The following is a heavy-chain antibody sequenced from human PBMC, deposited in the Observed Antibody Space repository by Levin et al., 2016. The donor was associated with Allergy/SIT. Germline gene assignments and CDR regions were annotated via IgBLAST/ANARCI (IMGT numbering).Heavy chain of an antibody. CDR2: IIGSGGGT. J-gene: IGHJ4*02. Sequence: GESLKISCAASGFTFSSYGMNWVRQAPGKGLEWVSGIIGSGGGTYYADSVKGRFTISRDNSKNTLFLQLNNLRAEDTAVYYCAKSPRRSSATHFDYWGQGTLVTVSS. D-gene: IGHD6-19*01. CDR1: GFTFSSYG. V-gene: IGHV3-23*01. CDR3: AKSPRRSSATHFDY.